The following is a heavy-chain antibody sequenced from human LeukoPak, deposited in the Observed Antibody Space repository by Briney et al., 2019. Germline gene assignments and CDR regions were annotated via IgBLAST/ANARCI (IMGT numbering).Heavy chain of an antibody. J-gene: IGHJ6*04. D-gene: IGHD3-3*01. CDR3: ARGQGDAWSGYVLNV. CDR2: MDHSGST. Sequence: SETLSLTCAVYGGSFSGHYWSWIRQPPGKGLEWIGEMDHSGSTNYHPSLKSRVTISVDTSKNQFSLNLSSVTAADTAVYYCARGQGDAWSGYVLNVWGKGTTVTVSS. CDR1: GGSFSGHY. V-gene: IGHV4-34*01.